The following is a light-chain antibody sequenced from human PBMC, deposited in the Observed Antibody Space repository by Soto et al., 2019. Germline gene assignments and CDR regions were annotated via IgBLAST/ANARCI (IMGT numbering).Light chain of an antibody. CDR1: SSNFASNS. CDR2: KSN. J-gene: IGLJ2*01. Sequence: QSVLTQPPSASGTPGQRVTISCSGSSSNFASNSVYLYQQVPGPAPKLLIYKSNQRPSGVPDRFSGSKSGTSAYLAISGLRSEDEADYYCVAWDDNLSCVLFGGGTKLTVL. CDR3: VAWDDNLSCVL. V-gene: IGLV1-47*01.